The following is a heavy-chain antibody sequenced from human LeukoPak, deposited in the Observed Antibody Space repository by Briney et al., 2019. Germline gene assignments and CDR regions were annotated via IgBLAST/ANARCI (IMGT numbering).Heavy chain of an antibody. J-gene: IGHJ4*02. D-gene: IGHD2-2*02. CDR2: IQYDGSYK. V-gene: IGHV3-30*02. Sequence: GWSLRLSCAASGCTFSTYGIDWVPQAPGKGLEWVAFIQYDGSYKFYADSVQGRFSISRDNSKNTLFLQMNSLGAEDTAVYYCAKTSDQLLYSKFDYWGQGTLVTVSS. CDR1: GCTFSTYG. CDR3: AKTSDQLLYSKFDY.